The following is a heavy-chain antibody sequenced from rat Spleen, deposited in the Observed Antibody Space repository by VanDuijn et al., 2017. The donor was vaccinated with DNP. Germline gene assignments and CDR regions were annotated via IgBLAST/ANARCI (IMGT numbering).Heavy chain of an antibody. CDR1: GFTFSNHG. D-gene: IGHD1-2*01. CDR3: ARHEDYSSYIYGFAY. CDR2: LSTGGGIT. J-gene: IGHJ3*01. V-gene: IGHV5S13*01. Sequence: EVQLVESGGGLVQPGRSLKLSCAASGFTFSNHGMSWVRQAPTKGPEWVASLSTGGGITYYRESVKGRFTISRDDAKNTQYLQMDSLRSEDTATYYCARHEDYSSYIYGFAYWGQGTLATVSS.